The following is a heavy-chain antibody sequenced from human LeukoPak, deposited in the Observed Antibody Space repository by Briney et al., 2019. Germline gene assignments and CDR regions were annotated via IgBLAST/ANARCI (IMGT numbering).Heavy chain of an antibody. J-gene: IGHJ6*03. D-gene: IGHD2-21*02. V-gene: IGHV3-74*01. Sequence: PGGSLRLSCAASGSTLRNYWMHWVRQTPGKGLLWVSRINGDGTSATYAGSVKGRFTISRDNAKNTLYLQMNSLRAEDTAVYYCARVAYCGGDCYSLDYYYMDVWGKGTTVTVSS. CDR3: ARVAYCGGDCYSLDYYYMDV. CDR2: INGDGTSA. CDR1: GSTLRNYW.